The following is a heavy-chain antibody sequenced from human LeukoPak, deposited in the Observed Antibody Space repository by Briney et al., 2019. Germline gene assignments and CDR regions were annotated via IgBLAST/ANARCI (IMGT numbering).Heavy chain of an antibody. V-gene: IGHV3-48*01. CDR2: ISSSSSTI. Sequence: GSLRLSCAASGFTFSSYSMNWVRQAPGKGLEWVSYISSSSSTIYYADSVKGRFTISRDNAKNSLYLQMNSLRAEDTAVYYCAGAEFGELWPLDYWGQGTLVTVSS. CDR1: GFTFSSYS. D-gene: IGHD3-10*01. CDR3: AGAEFGELWPLDY. J-gene: IGHJ4*02.